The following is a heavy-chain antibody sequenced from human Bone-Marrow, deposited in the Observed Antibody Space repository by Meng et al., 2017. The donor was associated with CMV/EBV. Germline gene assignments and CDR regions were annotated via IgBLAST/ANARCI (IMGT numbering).Heavy chain of an antibody. V-gene: IGHV1-69*10. D-gene: IGHD5-18*01. CDR1: GGTFSTYA. CDR3: ATDQGPMRGYSFGYLGYS. CDR2: IIPVLGVA. J-gene: IGHJ5*02. Sequence: SVKVSCKASGGTFSTYAISWVRQAPGQGLEWMGGIIPVLGVATCAQKFQDTVTITADKFATTVYMELTSLISEDTAIYFCATDQGPMRGYSFGYLGYSWGQGTLVTFYS.